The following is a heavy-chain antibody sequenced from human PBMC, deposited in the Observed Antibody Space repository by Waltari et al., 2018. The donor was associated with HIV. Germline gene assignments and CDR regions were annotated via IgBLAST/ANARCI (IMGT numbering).Heavy chain of an antibody. CDR1: GDSVSSNSAA. D-gene: IGHD3-10*01. Sequence: QVQLQQSGPGLVKPSQTLSLTCAISGDSVSSNSAAWNWIRQSPSRGLEWLVRTYYRDKWYNDYAVAVRSRITIHPDTSKNQFSLQLKSVTPEDTAVYYCVRGSGMNDYYYGMDVWGQGTTVTVSS. CDR3: VRGSGMNDYYYGMDV. CDR2: TYYRDKWYN. J-gene: IGHJ6*02. V-gene: IGHV6-1*01.